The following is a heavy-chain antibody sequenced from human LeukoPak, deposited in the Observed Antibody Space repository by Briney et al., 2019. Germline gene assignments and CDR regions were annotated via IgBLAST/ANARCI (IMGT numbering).Heavy chain of an antibody. Sequence: KPSDTLSLTCTVSGRSISSYYWSWIRQPTGKALEWVGYIYYSGSTNYNPSLESRVTISVDTSKNQFSLKLSSVTAADTAMYYCARGGMTTILDYWGRGTLVTVSS. D-gene: IGHD4-17*01. CDR1: GRSISSYY. V-gene: IGHV4-59*07. CDR3: ARGGMTTILDY. J-gene: IGHJ4*02. CDR2: IYYSGST.